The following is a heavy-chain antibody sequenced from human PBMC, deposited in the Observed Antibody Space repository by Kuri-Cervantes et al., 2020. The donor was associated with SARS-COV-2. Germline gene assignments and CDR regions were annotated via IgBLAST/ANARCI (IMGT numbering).Heavy chain of an antibody. J-gene: IGHJ5*02. CDR1: GYTFTSYG. Sequence: ASVKVSCKASGYTFTSYGISWVRQAPGQGLEWMGWISAYNGNTNYAQKFQGRVTMTRDTSISTAYMELSRLRSDDTAVYYCARGGIVLMVYAQDDTNWFDPWGQGTLVTVSS. CDR3: ARGGIVLMVYAQDDTNWFDP. D-gene: IGHD2-8*01. CDR2: ISAYNGNT. V-gene: IGHV1-18*01.